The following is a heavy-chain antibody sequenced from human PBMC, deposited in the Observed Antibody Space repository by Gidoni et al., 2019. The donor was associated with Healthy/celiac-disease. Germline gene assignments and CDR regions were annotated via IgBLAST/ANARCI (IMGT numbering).Heavy chain of an antibody. Sequence: QVQLVQSGAEVKKPGSSVKVSCKASGGTFSSYAISWVRQAPGQGLEWMGRIIPILGIANYAQKFQGRVTITADKSTSTAYMELSSLRSEDTAVYYCAVLPGIAVAGTSRDGGFDYWGQGTLVTVSS. J-gene: IGHJ4*02. CDR3: AVLPGIAVAGTSRDGGFDY. CDR2: IIPILGIA. V-gene: IGHV1-69*04. D-gene: IGHD6-19*01. CDR1: GGTFSSYA.